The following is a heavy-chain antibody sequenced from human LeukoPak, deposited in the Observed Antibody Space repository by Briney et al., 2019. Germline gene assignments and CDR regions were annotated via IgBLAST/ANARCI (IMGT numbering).Heavy chain of an antibody. CDR2: IYYSGST. Sequence: SETLSLTCTVSGGSISSYYWSWIRQPPGKGLEWIGYIYYSGSTNYNPSLKSRVTISVDTSKNQFSLKLSSVTAADTAVYYCARLNYDILTGPPNYWGQGTLVTVSS. CDR1: GGSISSYY. CDR3: ARLNYDILTGPPNY. V-gene: IGHV4-59*08. D-gene: IGHD3-9*01. J-gene: IGHJ4*02.